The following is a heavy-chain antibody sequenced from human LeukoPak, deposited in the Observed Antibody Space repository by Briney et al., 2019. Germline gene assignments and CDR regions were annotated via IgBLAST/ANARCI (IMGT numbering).Heavy chain of an antibody. D-gene: IGHD4-23*01. J-gene: IGHJ5*02. CDR3: AIDYGGKGWFDP. V-gene: IGHV4-59*01. CDR1: GGSISSYY. CDR2: IYYSGST. Sequence: PSETLSLTCTDSGGSISSYYWSWIRQPPGKGLEWIVYIYYSGSTNYNPSLKSRVTISVDTSKNQFSLKLSSVTAADTAVYYCAIDYGGKGWFDPWGQGTLVTVSS.